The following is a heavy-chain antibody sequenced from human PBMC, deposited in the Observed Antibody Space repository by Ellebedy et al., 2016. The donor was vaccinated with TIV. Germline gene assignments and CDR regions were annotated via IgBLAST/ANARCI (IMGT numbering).Heavy chain of an antibody. CDR1: GFTFSSYG. CDR2: IWYDGSNN. J-gene: IGHJ4*02. CDR3: AREGDILTGHFDD. V-gene: IGHV3-33*01. D-gene: IGHD3-9*01. Sequence: GGSLRLXXAASGFTFSSYGMHWVRQAPGKGLEWVAVIWYDGSNNYYADSVKGRFTISRDNSKNTLYLQMNSLGAEDTAVYYCAREGDILTGHFDDWGQGTMVTVSS.